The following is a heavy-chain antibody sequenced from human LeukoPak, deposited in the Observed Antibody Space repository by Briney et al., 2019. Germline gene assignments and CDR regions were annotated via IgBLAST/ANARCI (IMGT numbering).Heavy chain of an antibody. CDR3: AKDSSSWPYYYGMDV. V-gene: IGHV1-8*01. D-gene: IGHD6-13*01. J-gene: IGHJ6*02. Sequence: GASVKVSCKASGYTFTSYDINWVRQATGQGLEWMGWMNPNSGNTGYAQKFQGRVTMTRNTSISTAYMELSSLRSEDTAVYYCAKDSSSWPYYYGMDVWGQGTTVTVSS. CDR1: GYTFTSYD. CDR2: MNPNSGNT.